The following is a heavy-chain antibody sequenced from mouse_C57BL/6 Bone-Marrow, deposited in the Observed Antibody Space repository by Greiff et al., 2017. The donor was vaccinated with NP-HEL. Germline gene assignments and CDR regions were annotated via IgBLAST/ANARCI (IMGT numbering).Heavy chain of an antibody. D-gene: IGHD1-1*01. J-gene: IGHJ4*01. Sequence: QVQLQQPGAELVKPGASVKLSCKASGYTFTSYWMHWVKQRPGQGLEWIGMIHPNSGSTNYNEKFKSKATLTVDKSSSTAYMQLSSLTSEDSAVYYCARCTTVVAPDYYAMDYWGQGTSVTVSS. CDR3: ARCTTVVAPDYYAMDY. CDR1: GYTFTSYW. CDR2: IHPNSGST. V-gene: IGHV1-64*01.